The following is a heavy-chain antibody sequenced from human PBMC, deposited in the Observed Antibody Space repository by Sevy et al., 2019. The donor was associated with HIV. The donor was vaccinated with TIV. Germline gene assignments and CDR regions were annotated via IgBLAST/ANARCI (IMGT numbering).Heavy chain of an antibody. CDR2: VYSGGST. CDR3: ARHLPDYFYYYYMDV. Sequence: SETLSLTCTVSGDSISSNAFYWGWLRQPPGKGLEWIGSVYSGGSTYYNPSLKSRVTISVDTSKNQFSLKLSSVTAADTAVYYCARHLPDYFYYYYMDVWGKGTTVTVCS. J-gene: IGHJ6*03. V-gene: IGHV4-39*01. CDR1: GDSISSNAFY.